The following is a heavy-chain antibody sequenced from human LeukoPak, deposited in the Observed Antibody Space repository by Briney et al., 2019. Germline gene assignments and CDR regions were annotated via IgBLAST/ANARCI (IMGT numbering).Heavy chain of an antibody. CDR3: ARYVVVPAAHFYYYYYMDV. CDR2: IFPDDSDT. D-gene: IGHD2-2*01. Sequence: GESLKIYCQGSGYSFSTYWIGWVRPLPGEGLEWMGVIFPDDSDTRYSLSFQGQVTISADRSIRTAYLHWTSLNASDTAMYYGARYVVVPAAHFYYYYYMDVWGKGTTVTVSS. J-gene: IGHJ6*03. CDR1: GYSFSTYW. V-gene: IGHV5-51*01.